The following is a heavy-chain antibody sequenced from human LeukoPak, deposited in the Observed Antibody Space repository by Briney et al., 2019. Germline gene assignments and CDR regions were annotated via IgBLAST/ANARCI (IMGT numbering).Heavy chain of an antibody. CDR3: ARRQYYDSSGYYLDY. V-gene: IGHV1-2*04. Sequence: ASVKVSCKASGYTFTGYYMHWVRQAPGQGLEWMGWTNPNSGGTNYAQKFQGWVTMTRDTSISTAYMELSRLRSDDTAVYYCARRQYYDSSGYYLDYWGQGTLVTVSS. J-gene: IGHJ4*02. CDR1: GYTFTGYY. CDR2: TNPNSGGT. D-gene: IGHD3-22*01.